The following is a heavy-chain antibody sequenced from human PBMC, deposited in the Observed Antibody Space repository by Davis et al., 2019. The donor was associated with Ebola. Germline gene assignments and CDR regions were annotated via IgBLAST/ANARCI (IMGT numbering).Heavy chain of an antibody. CDR3: ARERYSSSWYYYYYGMDV. Sequence: ASVKVSCKASGYTFTSYDINWVRQATGQGLEWMGWMNPNSGNTGYAQKFQGRVTITRNISISTAYMELSSLRSEDTAVYYCARERYSSSWYYYYYGMDVWGQGTTVTVSS. V-gene: IGHV1-8*03. J-gene: IGHJ6*02. D-gene: IGHD6-13*01. CDR1: GYTFTSYD. CDR2: MNPNSGNT.